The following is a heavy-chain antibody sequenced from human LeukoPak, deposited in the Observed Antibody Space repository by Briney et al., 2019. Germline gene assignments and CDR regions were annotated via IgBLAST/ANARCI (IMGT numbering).Heavy chain of an antibody. D-gene: IGHD3-10*01. CDR3: ARVSTIVRGVIGAFDI. CDR1: GYSFTSYW. CDR2: IYPGDSDT. Sequence: GESLKISCKGSGYSFTSYWIGWVRQMPGKGLEWMGIIYPGDSDTRYSPSFQGQVTISADKSISTAYLQWSSLKASDTAMYYCARVSTIVRGVIGAFDIWGQGTMVTVSS. J-gene: IGHJ3*02. V-gene: IGHV5-51*01.